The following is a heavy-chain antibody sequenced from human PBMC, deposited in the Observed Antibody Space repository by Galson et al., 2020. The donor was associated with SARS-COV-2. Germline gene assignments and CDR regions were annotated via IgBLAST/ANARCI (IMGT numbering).Heavy chain of an antibody. Sequence: KISCKASGGTFSSYAISWVRQAPGQGLEWMGGIIPIFGTANYAQKFQGRVTITADESTSTAYMELSSLRSEDTAVYYCASEHGYSSTGSVSYVDYWGQGTLVTVSS. CDR2: IIPIFGTA. V-gene: IGHV1-69*01. CDR3: ASEHGYSSTGSVSYVDY. CDR1: GGTFSSYA. J-gene: IGHJ4*02. D-gene: IGHD6-13*01.